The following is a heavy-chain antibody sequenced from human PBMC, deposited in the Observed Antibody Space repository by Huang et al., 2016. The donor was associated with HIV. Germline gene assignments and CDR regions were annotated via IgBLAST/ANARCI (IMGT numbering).Heavy chain of an antibody. CDR1: GGTFRNYA. D-gene: IGHD3-22*01. CDR3: ASKDYYYDSSGYYASYWYFDL. J-gene: IGHJ2*01. Sequence: QVQLVQSGAEVKKPGSSVKVSCKASGGTFRNYAISWVRQAPGQGREWMGGISPIVGTANSAQKFQGRVSMTADGSTSTAYMELSSLRSEDTAVYYCASKDYYYDSSGYYASYWYFDLWGRGTLVTVSS. CDR2: ISPIVGTA. V-gene: IGHV1-69*13.